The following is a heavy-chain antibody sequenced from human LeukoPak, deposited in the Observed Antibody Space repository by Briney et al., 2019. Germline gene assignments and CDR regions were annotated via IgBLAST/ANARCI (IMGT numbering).Heavy chain of an antibody. CDR3: VRDLGVDTSMIFFDY. V-gene: IGHV1-18*01. CDR1: GYSFTSFG. J-gene: IGHJ4*02. Sequence: GASVKDSCKASGYSFTSFGISWVRQAPGQGLEWMGWISAYNGNTNYVQKFQGRVTMTTDISTSTAYMELRSLRSDDTAVFYCVRDLGVDTSMIFFDYWGQGTLVTVSS. D-gene: IGHD5-18*01. CDR2: ISAYNGNT.